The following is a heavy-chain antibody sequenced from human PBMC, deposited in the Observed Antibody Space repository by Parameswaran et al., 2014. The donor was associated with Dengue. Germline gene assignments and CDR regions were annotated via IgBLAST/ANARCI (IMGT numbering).Heavy chain of an antibody. CDR2: TYYRSKWYN. Sequence: WIRQSPSRGLEWLGRTYYRSKWYNDYAVSVKSRITINPDTSKNQFSLQLNSVTPEDTAVYYCARDSDSVRGVSKYYFDYWGQGTLVTVSS. D-gene: IGHD3-10*01. CDR3: ARDSDSVRGVSKYYFDY. V-gene: IGHV6-1*01. J-gene: IGHJ4*02.